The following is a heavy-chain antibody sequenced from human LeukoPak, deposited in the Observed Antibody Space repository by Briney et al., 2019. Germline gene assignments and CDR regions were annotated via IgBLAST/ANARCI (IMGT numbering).Heavy chain of an antibody. Sequence: SETLSLTCAVYGGSFSGYYWSWIRQPPGKGLEWIGEINHSGSTNYNPSLKSRVTISVDTSKNQFSLKLSSVTAADTAVYYCARRKKLTMVRGVTMDVWGKGTTVTISS. D-gene: IGHD3-10*01. CDR2: INHSGST. CDR3: ARRKKLTMVRGVTMDV. J-gene: IGHJ6*04. CDR1: GGSFSGYY. V-gene: IGHV4-34*01.